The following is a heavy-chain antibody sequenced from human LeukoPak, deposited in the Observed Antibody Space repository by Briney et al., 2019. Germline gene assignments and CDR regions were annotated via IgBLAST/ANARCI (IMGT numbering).Heavy chain of an antibody. CDR2: IYPGGGVI. Sequence: GVALRLSCAASGLTLSDCYMSWIRQAPGKGLECVAYIYPGGGVIYYADSVKGRFTIFRDNTKNSLYLQMSSLRAEDTAIYYCARDYHNKGHDYWGPGTLVTVSS. J-gene: IGHJ4*02. V-gene: IGHV3-11*01. CDR3: ARDYHNKGHDY. D-gene: IGHD2/OR15-2a*01. CDR1: GLTLSDCY.